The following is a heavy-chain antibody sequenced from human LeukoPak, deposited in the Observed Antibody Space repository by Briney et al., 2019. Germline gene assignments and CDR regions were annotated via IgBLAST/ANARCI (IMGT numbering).Heavy chain of an antibody. V-gene: IGHV4-39*07. CDR3: ARDGNYWPQWWFDP. Sequence: SETLSLTCTVSGGSISSTNYYWGWIRQPPGKGLEWIGNIYYSGSTYYNPSLKSRVTMSLDASKNQFSLELNSVTPADTAVYYCARDGNYWPQWWFDPWGRGTLVSVSS. D-gene: IGHD1-26*01. CDR1: GGSISSTNYY. J-gene: IGHJ5*02. CDR2: IYYSGST.